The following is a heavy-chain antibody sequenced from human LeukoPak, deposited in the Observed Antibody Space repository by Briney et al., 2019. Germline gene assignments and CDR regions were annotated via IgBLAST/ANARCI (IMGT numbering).Heavy chain of an antibody. CDR2: ISSSGSTI. V-gene: IGHV3-48*03. Sequence: GGSLRLSCAASGFTFSSYEMNWVRQAPGKGLEWVSYISSSGSTIYYADSVKGRFTISRDNAKNSLYLQMNSLRAEDTAVYYCAQGDEMSTFGGVMVDWGQGTLVTVSS. CDR3: AQGDEMSTFGGVMVD. CDR1: GFTFSSYE. D-gene: IGHD3-16*02. J-gene: IGHJ4*02.